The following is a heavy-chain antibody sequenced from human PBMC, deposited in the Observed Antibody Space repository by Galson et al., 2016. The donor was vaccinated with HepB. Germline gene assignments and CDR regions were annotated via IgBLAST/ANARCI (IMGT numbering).Heavy chain of an antibody. Sequence: SLRLSCAASGFTLSDYYMNWIRQAPRKGLEWVSYISDSGRTIDYADSVKGRFIISRDNSKNSLYLQMNGLRAEDTAVYYCARAPFDSSGYHHFDYWGRGTLVTVSS. D-gene: IGHD3-22*01. V-gene: IGHV3-11*04. CDR1: GFTLSDYY. CDR2: ISDSGRTI. J-gene: IGHJ4*02. CDR3: ARAPFDSSGYHHFDY.